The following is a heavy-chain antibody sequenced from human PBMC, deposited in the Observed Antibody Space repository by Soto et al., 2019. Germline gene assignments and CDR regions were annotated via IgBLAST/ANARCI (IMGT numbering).Heavy chain of an antibody. CDR1: GYTFTSYY. D-gene: IGHD3-22*01. J-gene: IGHJ6*02. CDR2: INPSGGST. Sequence: GASVKVSCKASGYTFTSYYMHWVRQAPGQGLEWMGIINPSGGSTRYAQKFQGRVTMTRDTSTSTVYMELSSLRSDDTAVYYCARDGAHYYDSSGHYYYYGMDVWGQGTTVTVSS. CDR3: ARDGAHYYDSSGHYYYYGMDV. V-gene: IGHV1-46*01.